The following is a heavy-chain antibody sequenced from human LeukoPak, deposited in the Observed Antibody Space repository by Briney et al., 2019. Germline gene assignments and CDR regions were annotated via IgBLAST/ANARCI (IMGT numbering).Heavy chain of an antibody. CDR2: LNQDGSEK. D-gene: IGHD3-10*01. V-gene: IGHV3-7*05. Sequence: TGGSLRLSCAASAFTFGAYWMTWVRQAPGKGLECVANLNQDGSEKYYVDSVKGRFTISRDNAKNSLYLQMNGLRAEDTAVYYWGEGRKGAWFPNYWGQGTLVTVSS. CDR1: AFTFGAYW. J-gene: IGHJ4*02. CDR3: GEGRKGAWFPNY.